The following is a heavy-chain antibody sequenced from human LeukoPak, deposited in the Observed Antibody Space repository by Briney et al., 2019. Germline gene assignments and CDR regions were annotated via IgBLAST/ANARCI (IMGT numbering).Heavy chain of an antibody. CDR3: ARGAKAF. CDR1: GYNFTDYY. CDR2: INPETGDT. V-gene: IGHV1-2*02. J-gene: IGHJ4*02. Sequence: ASVKVSCKASGYNFTDYYIHWIRQAPGQGLEWMGWINPETGDTNYAQKFQDRVTLTRDTSLITFYMVVTSLRSDDTAIYYCARGAKAFWGQGTLVTVSS.